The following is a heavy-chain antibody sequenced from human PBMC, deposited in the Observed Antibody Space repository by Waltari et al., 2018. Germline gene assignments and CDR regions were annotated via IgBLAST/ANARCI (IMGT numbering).Heavy chain of an antibody. J-gene: IGHJ5*01. Sequence: QPHLQESGPGLVNPSETLSLTCNVSGDSISRGTPYWGWIRQPPGRRLEWIGTVYYSGRIYYNPLLKKRITVSVDTSKNQFSLKMTYVTAADTAIYYCARLVGTMVRGVRTRIDSWGRGIWVTVSS. CDR2: VYYSGRI. CDR3: ARLVGTMVRGVRTRIDS. D-gene: IGHD3-10*01. CDR1: GDSISRGTPY. V-gene: IGHV4-39*01.